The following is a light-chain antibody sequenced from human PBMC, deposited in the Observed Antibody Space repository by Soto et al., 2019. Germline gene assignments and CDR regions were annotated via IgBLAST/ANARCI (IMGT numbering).Light chain of an antibody. CDR1: QSLNSNY. V-gene: IGKV3-20*01. CDR3: QQYDYWIT. CDR2: DTF. Sequence: ILLTQNPSTLSLSPGESATLSCRASQSLNSNYLAWHQQKPGQAPRLLIYDTFSRATGIPDRFSGSGSGTDFTLTISRLEPEDFAVYFCQQYDYWITFGQGARPEI. J-gene: IGKJ5*01.